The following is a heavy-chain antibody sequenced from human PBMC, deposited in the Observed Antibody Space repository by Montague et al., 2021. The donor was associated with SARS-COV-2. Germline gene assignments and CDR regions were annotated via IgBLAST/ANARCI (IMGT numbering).Heavy chain of an antibody. Sequence: SETLSLTCTVSGGSISGYYWSWFRQSAGKGLEWIGRIYNSGSTSXXPSLKSRVTMSVDTSKNQFSVKLSSVTAADTAVYYCVRDQGRSNWNYPDYWGQGTLVTVSS. CDR3: VRDQGRSNWNYPDY. CDR1: GGSISGYY. V-gene: IGHV4-4*07. D-gene: IGHD1-20*01. CDR2: IYNSGST. J-gene: IGHJ4*02.